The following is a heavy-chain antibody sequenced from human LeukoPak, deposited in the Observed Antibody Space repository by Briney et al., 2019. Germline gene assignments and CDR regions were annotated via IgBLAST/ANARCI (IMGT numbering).Heavy chain of an antibody. Sequence: SETLSLTCTVSGGSISSGGYYWSWIRQPPGKGLEWIGYIYHSGSTYYNPSFKSRVTISVDRSKDQFSLKLSSVTAADTAVYYCARDIAVAGPYYFDYWGQGTLVTVSS. CDR3: ARDIAVAGPYYFDY. CDR1: GGSISSGGYY. CDR2: IYHSGST. D-gene: IGHD6-19*01. J-gene: IGHJ4*02. V-gene: IGHV4-30-2*01.